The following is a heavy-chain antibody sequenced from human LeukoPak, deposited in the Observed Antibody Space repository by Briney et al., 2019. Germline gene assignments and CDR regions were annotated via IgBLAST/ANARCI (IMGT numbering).Heavy chain of an antibody. CDR3: ARVSIGVSLDY. J-gene: IGHJ4*02. Sequence: SETLSLTCTLTGGSISSYYWSWIRQPPGKGLEWIGYIYYSGSTNYNPSLKSRVTISVDTSKNQFSLKLSSVTAADTAVYYCARVSIGVSLDYWGQGTLVTVSS. V-gene: IGHV4-59*01. CDR1: GGSISSYY. CDR2: IYYSGST. D-gene: IGHD3-22*01.